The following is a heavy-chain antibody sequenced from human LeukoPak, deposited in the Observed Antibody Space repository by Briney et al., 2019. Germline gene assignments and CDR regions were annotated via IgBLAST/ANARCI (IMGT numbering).Heavy chain of an antibody. V-gene: IGHV3-21*01. CDR2: ISSSSNYI. J-gene: IGHJ3*02. CDR3: ARSADYGDYVNSDDAFDI. D-gene: IGHD4-17*01. Sequence: PGGSLRLSCAASGFTFSVYSINWVRQAPGKGLEWVSSISSSSNYIYYADSVKGRFTISRDNAKNSLYLQMNSLRAEDTAVYYCARSADYGDYVNSDDAFDIWGQGTMVTVSS. CDR1: GFTFSVYS.